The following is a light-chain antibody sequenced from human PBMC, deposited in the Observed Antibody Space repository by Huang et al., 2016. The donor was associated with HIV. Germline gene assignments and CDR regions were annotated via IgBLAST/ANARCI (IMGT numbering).Light chain of an antibody. CDR2: DAY. Sequence: EIVLTQSPATLSFFPGQRVSLSCRASQNINTHWAWYQQRPGQPPRLLIYDAYSRVPGVAARFSGSGSGTDFTLTISSLESEDFATYYCQQRVNGLTFGGGTKV. V-gene: IGKV3-11*01. CDR3: QQRVNGLT. CDR1: QNINTH. J-gene: IGKJ4*01.